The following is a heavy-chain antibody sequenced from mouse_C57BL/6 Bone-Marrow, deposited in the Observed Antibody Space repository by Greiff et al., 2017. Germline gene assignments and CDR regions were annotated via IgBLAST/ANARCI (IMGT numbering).Heavy chain of an antibody. V-gene: IGHV5-16*01. CDR1: GFTFSDYY. CDR2: INYDGSCT. CDR3: SRDLGIYYGYDGYFDY. D-gene: IGHD2-2*01. J-gene: IGHJ2*01. Sequence: DVQLVESEGGLVQPGSSMKLSCTASGFTFSDYYMAWVRQVPEKGLEWVANINYDGSCTYYLDTLKSRFIISRDNAKNILYLQMSSLKSEDTATYYCSRDLGIYYGYDGYFDYWGQGTTLTVSS.